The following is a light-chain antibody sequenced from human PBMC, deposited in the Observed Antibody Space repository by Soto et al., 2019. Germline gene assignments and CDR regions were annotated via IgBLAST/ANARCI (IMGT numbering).Light chain of an antibody. CDR1: SSNIGAGYD. Sequence: QSVLTQPPSVSGAPGQRVTISCTGSSSNIGAGYDVHWYQQLPGTAPKPLIYGNNNRPSGVPDRFSGSKSGTSVSLAITGLQAEDEADYYCQSYDSSLSAWVFGGGTKLTVL. J-gene: IGLJ3*02. V-gene: IGLV1-40*01. CDR2: GNN. CDR3: QSYDSSLSAWV.